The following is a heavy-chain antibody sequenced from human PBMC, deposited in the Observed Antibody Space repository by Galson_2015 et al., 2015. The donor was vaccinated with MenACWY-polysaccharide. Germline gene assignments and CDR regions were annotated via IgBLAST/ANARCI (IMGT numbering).Heavy chain of an antibody. CDR3: ARDHDYGGNWWVRPYYFDY. CDR1: GFTFSSYS. D-gene: IGHD4-23*01. J-gene: IGHJ4*02. V-gene: IGHV3-48*02. CDR2: ISSSSSTI. Sequence: LRLSCAASGFTFSSYSMNWVRQAPGKGLEWVSYISSSSSTIYYADSVKGRFTISRDNAKNSLYLQMNSLRDEDTVVYYCARDHDYGGNWWVRPYYFDYWGQGTQVTVSS.